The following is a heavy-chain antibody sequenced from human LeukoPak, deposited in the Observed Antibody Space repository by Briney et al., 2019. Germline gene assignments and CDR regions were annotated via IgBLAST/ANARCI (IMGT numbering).Heavy chain of an antibody. V-gene: IGHV4-38-2*01. CDR2: ISRSGST. D-gene: IGHD1-26*01. CDR1: DYSFRSGYH. CDR3: ARGYIGNSGRYYYYYMDV. J-gene: IGHJ6*03. Sequence: PSETLSLTCAVSDYSFRSGYHWGWTRQPPEKGLEWIGSISRSGSTYYSPSLKGRVTMSVDSSKNEFSLNLSSVTAADTAVYYCARGYIGNSGRYYYYYMDVWGKGTTVTVSS.